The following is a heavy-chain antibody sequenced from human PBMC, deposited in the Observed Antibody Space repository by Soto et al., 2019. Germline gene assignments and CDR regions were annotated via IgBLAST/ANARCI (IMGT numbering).Heavy chain of an antibody. V-gene: IGHV3-23*01. CDR1: GFTFSTSA. D-gene: IGHD3-10*01. CDR2: SSGSGGST. J-gene: IGHJ4*02. Sequence: EVQLLESGGGLAQPGGSLRLSCTASGFTFSTSAMNWVRHAPGEGLELVAASSGSGGSTYYAGSGEARFSISRDNSKNALYLQMNSLRAEDSAVYYCATTSLWFGELFPYYFDYWGQGTLVTVSS. CDR3: ATTSLWFGELFPYYFDY.